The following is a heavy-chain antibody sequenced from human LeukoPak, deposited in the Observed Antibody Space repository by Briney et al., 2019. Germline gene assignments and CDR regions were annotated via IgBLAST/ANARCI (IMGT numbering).Heavy chain of an antibody. Sequence: PGGSLRLSCAASGFTFSDYGIHWVRQAPGKGLEWVAFIQYDGDRKYYADSVKGRFTISRDNAKNSLYLQMNSLRAEDTAVYYCARDGALGIAAPTEDWGQGTLVTVSS. V-gene: IGHV3-30*02. D-gene: IGHD6-6*01. CDR2: IQYDGDRK. J-gene: IGHJ4*02. CDR3: ARDGALGIAAPTED. CDR1: GFTFSDYG.